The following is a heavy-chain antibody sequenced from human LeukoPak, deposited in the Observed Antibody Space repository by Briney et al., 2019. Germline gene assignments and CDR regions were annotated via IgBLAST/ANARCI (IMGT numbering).Heavy chain of an antibody. V-gene: IGHV4-61*09. J-gene: IGHJ3*02. D-gene: IGHD1-26*01. CDR2: ISYSGNT. CDR1: GGSISSGSYY. Sequence: SQTLSLTCTVSGGSISSGSYYWSWIRQPAGKGLEWIGHISYSGNTNYNSSLRSRVTISVDTSNNQFSLRLSSVTAADTAVYYCARDSYTGNYFEDTFDIWGQGTMVTVSS. CDR3: ARDSYTGNYFEDTFDI.